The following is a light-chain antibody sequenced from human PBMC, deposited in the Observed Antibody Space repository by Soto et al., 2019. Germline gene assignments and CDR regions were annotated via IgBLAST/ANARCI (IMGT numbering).Light chain of an antibody. CDR3: AAWEDGLYGVV. V-gene: IGLV1-44*01. J-gene: IGLJ2*01. CDR2: SND. Sequence: QSVLTQPPSASGTPGQRVTISCSGSSSNIGSNTVNCYQQLPGTAPKLLIYSNDQGSSGVPDRFSGSKFGTSASLAISGLQPEDEADYYCAAWEDGLYGVVFGVGTTLPVL. CDR1: SSNIGSNT.